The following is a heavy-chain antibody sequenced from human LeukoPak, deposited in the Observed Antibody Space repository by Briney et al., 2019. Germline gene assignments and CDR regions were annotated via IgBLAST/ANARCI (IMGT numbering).Heavy chain of an antibody. Sequence: GGYLRLSCAASGFTFSSYAMSWVRQAPGKGLEWVSGISGSGGSTYYADSVKGRFTISRDNSKNTLYLQMNSLRAEDTAVYYCARHLLWFGELSGGFDYWGQGTLVTVSS. CDR3: ARHLLWFGELSGGFDY. CDR2: ISGSGGST. J-gene: IGHJ4*02. D-gene: IGHD3-10*01. CDR1: GFTFSSYA. V-gene: IGHV3-23*01.